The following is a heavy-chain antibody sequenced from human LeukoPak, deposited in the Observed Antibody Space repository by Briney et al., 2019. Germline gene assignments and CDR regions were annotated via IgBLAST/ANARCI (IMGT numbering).Heavy chain of an antibody. V-gene: IGHV3-30*02. Sequence: PGGSLRLSCAASGFTFSSYGMHWVRQAPGKGLEWVAFIRYDGSNKYYADSVKGRFTISRDNSKNTLYLQMNSLRAEDTAVYYCAKLGIVVVLYYFDYWGQGTLVTVSS. D-gene: IGHD3-22*01. J-gene: IGHJ4*02. CDR3: AKLGIVVVLYYFDY. CDR1: GFTFSSYG. CDR2: IRYDGSNK.